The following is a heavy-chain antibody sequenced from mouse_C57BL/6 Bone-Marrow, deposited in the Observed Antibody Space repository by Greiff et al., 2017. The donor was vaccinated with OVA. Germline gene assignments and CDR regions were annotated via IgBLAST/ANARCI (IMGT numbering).Heavy chain of an antibody. CDR1: GFNIKDDY. V-gene: IGHV14-4*01. CDR3: TTSITAVNFDY. CDR2: IDPENGDT. D-gene: IGHD1-1*01. J-gene: IGHJ2*01. Sequence: VQLKESGAELVRPGASVKLSCTASGFNIKDDYMHWVKQRPEQGLEWIGWIDPENGDTEYASKFQGKGTITADTSSNTAYLQLSSLTSEDTAVYYCTTSITAVNFDYWGQGTTLTVSS.